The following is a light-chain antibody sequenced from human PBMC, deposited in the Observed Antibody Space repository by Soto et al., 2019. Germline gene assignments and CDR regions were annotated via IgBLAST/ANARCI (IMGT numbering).Light chain of an antibody. CDR2: DNQ. Sequence: QSVLTQSPSVSAAPGQRVTISCSGSSSNVGKNFVSWYQHVPGRAPKLVIYDNQKRPSGVPDRFSGSKSGTSANLDISGLQTGDEADYYCGTWDSSLSVGVVFGGGTKLTVL. CDR1: SSNVGKNF. J-gene: IGLJ2*01. V-gene: IGLV1-51*01. CDR3: GTWDSSLSVGVV.